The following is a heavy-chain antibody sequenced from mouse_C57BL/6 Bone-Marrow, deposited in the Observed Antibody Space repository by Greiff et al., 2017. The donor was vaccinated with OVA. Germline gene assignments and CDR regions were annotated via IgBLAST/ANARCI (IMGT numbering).Heavy chain of an antibody. J-gene: IGHJ1*03. D-gene: IGHD1-1*02. Sequence: VQLQESGAELVKPGASVKLSCKASGYTFTSYWMQWVKQRPGQGLEWIGEIDPSDSYTNYNQKFKGKATLTVDPSSSTAYMQLSSLTSEDSAVEYCARRGWDWYVDVWGTGTAVTVTS. CDR2: IDPSDSYT. CDR3: ARRGWDWYVDV. V-gene: IGHV1-50*01. CDR1: GYTFTSYW.